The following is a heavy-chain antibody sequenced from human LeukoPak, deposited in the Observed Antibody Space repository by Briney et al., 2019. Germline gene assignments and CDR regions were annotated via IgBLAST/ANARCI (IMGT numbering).Heavy chain of an antibody. CDR2: IYYSGST. J-gene: IGHJ6*03. V-gene: IGHV4-59*01. D-gene: IGHD5-12*01. Sequence: CLWIRQPPGKGLEWIGYIYYSGSTNYNPSLKSRVTISLDTSKNQFSLKLSSVTAADTAVYYCARGRGYSGYFGYYYMDVWGKGTTVTISS. CDR3: ARGRGYSGYFGYYYMDV.